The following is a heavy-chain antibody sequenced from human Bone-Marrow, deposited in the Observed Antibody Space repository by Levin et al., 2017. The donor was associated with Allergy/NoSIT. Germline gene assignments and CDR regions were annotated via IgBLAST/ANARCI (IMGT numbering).Heavy chain of an antibody. D-gene: IGHD1-20*01. J-gene: IGHJ4*02. CDR2: IIPIFGTA. Sequence: ASVKVSCKASGGTFSSYAISWVRQAPGQGLEWMGGIIPIFGTANYAQKFQGRVTITADESTSTAYMELSSLRSEDTAVYYCARDTPSDVTGTPTRGFDYWGQGTLVTVSS. V-gene: IGHV1-69*13. CDR1: GGTFSSYA. CDR3: ARDTPSDVTGTPTRGFDY.